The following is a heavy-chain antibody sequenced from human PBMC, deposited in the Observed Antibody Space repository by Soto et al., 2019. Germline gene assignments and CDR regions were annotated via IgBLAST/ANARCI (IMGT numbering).Heavy chain of an antibody. CDR1: GFIFSNSW. V-gene: IGHV3-7*01. J-gene: IGHJ4*02. Sequence: GGSLRLSCAASGFIFSNSWMSWVRQAPGKGLEWVANIKQDGSATYYVDSVKARFTISRGNAKNSLYLQMDSLRAEDTAVYYCARERGLGTDCWECIDQWGQGPLVTVSS. CDR2: IKQDGSAT. D-gene: IGHD2-21*01. CDR3: ARERGLGTDCWECIDQ.